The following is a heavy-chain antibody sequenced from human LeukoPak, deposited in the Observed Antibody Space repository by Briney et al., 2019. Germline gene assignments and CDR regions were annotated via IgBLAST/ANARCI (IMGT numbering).Heavy chain of an antibody. CDR1: GGSISSYY. D-gene: IGHD6-6*01. CDR2: IYTSGST. Sequence: SQTLSLTCTVSGGSISSYYWSWIRQPAGKGLEWIGRIYTSGSTNYNPSLKSRVTISVDTSKNQFSLKLRSVTAADTAVHYCARDDSSSWGDWGYYIDYWGQGTLVTVSS. CDR3: ARDDSSSWGDWGYYIDY. J-gene: IGHJ4*02. V-gene: IGHV4-4*07.